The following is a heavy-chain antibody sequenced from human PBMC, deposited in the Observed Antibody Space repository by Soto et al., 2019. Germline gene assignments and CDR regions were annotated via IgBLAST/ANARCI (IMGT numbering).Heavy chain of an antibody. J-gene: IGHJ4*02. Sequence: QITLKESGPTLVKPTQTLTLTCTFSGFSLSTSGVGVGWIRQPPGKALEWLALIYWDDDKRYSPSLKSRLTLTKDTSKNQVVLTMTNMDPVDTATYYCAHRRDYGDSLTYFDYWGQGTLVTVSS. CDR3: AHRRDYGDSLTYFDY. CDR2: IYWDDDK. V-gene: IGHV2-5*02. CDR1: GFSLSTSGVG. D-gene: IGHD4-17*01.